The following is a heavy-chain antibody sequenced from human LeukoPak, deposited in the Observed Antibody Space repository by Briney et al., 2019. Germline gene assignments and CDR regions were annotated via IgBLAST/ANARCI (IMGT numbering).Heavy chain of an antibody. V-gene: IGHV3-23*01. CDR3: AKAGHYDFWSGYYPRYGMDV. CDR1: GFTFSSYA. CDR2: ISGSGGST. D-gene: IGHD3-3*01. Sequence: QTGGSLRLSCAASGFTFSSYAMSWVRQAPGKGLEWVSAISGSGGSTYYADSVKGRFTISRDNSKNTLYLQMNSLRAEDTAVCYCAKAGHYDFWSGYYPRYGMDVWGQGTTVTVSS. J-gene: IGHJ6*02.